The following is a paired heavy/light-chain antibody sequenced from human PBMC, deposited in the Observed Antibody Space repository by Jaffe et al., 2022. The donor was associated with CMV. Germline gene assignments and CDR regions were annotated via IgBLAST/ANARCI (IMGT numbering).Heavy chain of an antibody. CDR3: ARHPGGAAKSGYHFDY. CDR1: GGSINNYY. V-gene: IGHV4-59*08. CDR2: VYYSGTT. Sequence: QVQLQESGPGLVKPSETLSLTCNVSGGSINNYYWSWIRQPPGRGLDWIGYVYYSGTTNYNPSLKSRVTISIDTSKKQVSLKLSSVTAADTAVYYCARHPGGAAKSGYHFDYWGQGTQVTVSS. J-gene: IGHJ4*02. D-gene: IGHD3-22*01.
Light chain of an antibody. CDR2: ENN. CDR3: GTWDNSLSTGGV. J-gene: IGLJ2*01. Sequence: QSVLTQPPSVSAAPGQKVTISCSGSISNIGANYVSWYQQLPGTAPKLLIYENNKRPSGIPDRFSGSKSGTSATLGITGLQTGDEADYYCGTWDNSLSTGGVFGGGTKLTVL. CDR1: ISNIGANY. V-gene: IGLV1-51*02.